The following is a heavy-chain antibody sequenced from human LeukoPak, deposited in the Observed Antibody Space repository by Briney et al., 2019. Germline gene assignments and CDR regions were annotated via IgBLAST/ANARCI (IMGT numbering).Heavy chain of an antibody. CDR2: IKQDGSEK. V-gene: IGHV3-7*01. Sequence: GGSRRLSGAASGFTFSSNWMSWVRKAPGKGLEWVANIKQDGSEKYYVDSVKGRFTISRDNAKDSLYLQMNSVRAEDKAVYYCARGEIAGDKQCFDYWGQGTLVTVSS. J-gene: IGHJ4*02. D-gene: IGHD3-10*01. CDR1: GFTFSSNW. CDR3: ARGEIAGDKQCFDY.